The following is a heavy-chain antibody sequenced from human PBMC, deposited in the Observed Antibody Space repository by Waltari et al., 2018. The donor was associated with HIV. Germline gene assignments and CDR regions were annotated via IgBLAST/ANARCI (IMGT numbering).Heavy chain of an antibody. CDR2: IYYSGST. CDR3: ARLSNGIAAAGSLYYYYYYGMDV. J-gene: IGHJ6*02. Sequence: QLQLQESGPGLVKPSETLSLTCTVSGGSISSSSYYWGWIRQPPGKGLEWIGSIYYSGSTYYNPSLKSRVTISVDTSKNQFSLKLSSVTAADTAVYYCARLSNGIAAAGSLYYYYYYGMDVWGQGTTVTVSS. D-gene: IGHD6-13*01. CDR1: GGSISSSSYY. V-gene: IGHV4-39*01.